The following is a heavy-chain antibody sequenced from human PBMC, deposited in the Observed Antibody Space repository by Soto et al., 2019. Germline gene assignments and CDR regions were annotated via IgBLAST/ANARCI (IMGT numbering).Heavy chain of an antibody. CDR2: IYYSGST. D-gene: IGHD2-15*01. V-gene: IGHV4-59*01. CDR3: ARAPRLVHCSCGSCFSLGDAFEI. J-gene: IGHJ3*02. Sequence: PETLSLTCTVSGGSISSYYWSWIRQPPGKGLEWIGYIYYSGSTNYNPSLKSRVTISVDTSKNQFSLKLRSVTAAETAVYYCARAPRLVHCSCGSCFSLGDAFEICGQGTLVSVS. CDR1: GGSISSYY.